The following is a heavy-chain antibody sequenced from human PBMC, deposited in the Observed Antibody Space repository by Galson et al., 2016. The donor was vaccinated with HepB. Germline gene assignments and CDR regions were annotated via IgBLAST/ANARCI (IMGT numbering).Heavy chain of an antibody. V-gene: IGHV3-23*01. CDR3: AKPGSGWYVDY. J-gene: IGHJ4*02. CDR1: GFTFSSYG. Sequence: CAASGFTFSSYGMTWVRQAPGKGLEWVSALSSGGGTSFYADAVKGRFTISRDISKNTLYLQMNSLRAEDTAVYYCAKPGSGWYVDYWGQGTLVTVSS. CDR2: LSSGGGTS. D-gene: IGHD6-19*01.